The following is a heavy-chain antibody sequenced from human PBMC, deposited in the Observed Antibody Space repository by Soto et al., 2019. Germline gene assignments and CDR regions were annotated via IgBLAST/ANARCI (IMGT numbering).Heavy chain of an antibody. D-gene: IGHD5-18*01. CDR1: GFTFSSYG. CDR2: ISYDGSNK. V-gene: IGHV3-30*18. J-gene: IGHJ6*02. CDR3: AKSLISVQLPNYYYGMDV. Sequence: GGSLRLSCAASGFTFSSYGMHWVRQAPGKGLEWVAVISYDGSNKYYADSVKGRFTISRDNSKNTLYLQMNGLRAEDTAVYYCAKSLISVQLPNYYYGMDVWGQGTTVTVSS.